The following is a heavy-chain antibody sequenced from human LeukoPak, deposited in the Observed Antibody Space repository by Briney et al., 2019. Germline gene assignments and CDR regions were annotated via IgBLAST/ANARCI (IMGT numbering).Heavy chain of an antibody. CDR1: GGTFSSYA. D-gene: IGHD3-16*01. V-gene: IGHV1-69*01. CDR2: IIPIFGTA. CDR3: ASYDYVWGSYGIFDY. J-gene: IGHJ4*02. Sequence: GASVKVSCKASGGTFSSYAISWVRQAPGQGLEWMGGIIPIFGTANYAQKFQGRVTITADESTSTAYMELSSLRPEDTAVYYCASYDYVWGSYGIFDYWGQGTLVTVSS.